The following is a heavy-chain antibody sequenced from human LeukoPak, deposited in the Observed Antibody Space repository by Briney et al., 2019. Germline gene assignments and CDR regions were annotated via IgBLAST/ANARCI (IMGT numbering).Heavy chain of an antibody. Sequence: ASVKVSCKASGYTFTSYYMHWVRQAPGQGLEWMGIINPSGGSTSYAQKFQGRVTMTRDTSTSTVYMELSSLRSEDTAVYYCARDLAGHCSCTSCYPGPFDYWGQGTLVTVSS. CDR1: GYTFTSYY. V-gene: IGHV1-46*01. CDR3: ARDLAGHCSCTSCYPGPFDY. J-gene: IGHJ4*02. D-gene: IGHD2-2*01. CDR2: INPSGGST.